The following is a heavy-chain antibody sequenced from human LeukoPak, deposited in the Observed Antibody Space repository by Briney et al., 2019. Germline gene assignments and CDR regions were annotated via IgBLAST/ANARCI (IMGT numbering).Heavy chain of an antibody. CDR2: VNHSGST. D-gene: IGHD3-9*01. CDR3: VKQKTAYEILTPLYH. Sequence: SHTLSLTCAVYGGSFSGYYWTWIRQPPWKGLEYIGEVNHSGSTNYNPSLKSRVTISVDTSKNLFSLKLGSVTAADTAVYYCVKQKTAYEILTPLYHWGQGTLVTVSS. J-gene: IGHJ5*02. V-gene: IGHV4-34*01. CDR1: GGSFSGYY.